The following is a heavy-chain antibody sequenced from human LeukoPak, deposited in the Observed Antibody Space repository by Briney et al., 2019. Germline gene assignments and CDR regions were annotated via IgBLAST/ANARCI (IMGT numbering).Heavy chain of an antibody. CDR3: ARIDMTQRRFDP. V-gene: IGHV1-8*03. J-gene: IGHJ5*02. Sequence: ASVKVSCKASGYTFTSYDINWVRQATGQGLEWMGWMNPNSGNTGYAQKFQGRVTITRNTSISTAYMELSSLRSEDTAVYYCARIDMTQRRFDPWGQGTLVTVSS. CDR1: GYTFTSYD. D-gene: IGHD2-21*01. CDR2: MNPNSGNT.